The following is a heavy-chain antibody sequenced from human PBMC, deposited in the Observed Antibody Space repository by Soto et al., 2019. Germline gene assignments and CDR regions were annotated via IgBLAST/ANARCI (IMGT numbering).Heavy chain of an antibody. D-gene: IGHD2-15*01. CDR3: ARGYCSGGSCYPFDY. V-gene: IGHV4-31*03. CDR2: IYYSGST. J-gene: IGHJ4*02. Sequence: PSETLSLTCTVSGGSISSGGYYWSWIRQHPGKGLEWIGYIYYSGSTYYNPSLKSRVTISVDTSKNQFSLKLSSVTAADTAVYYCARGYCSGGSCYPFDYWGQGTLVTVSS. CDR1: GGSISSGGYY.